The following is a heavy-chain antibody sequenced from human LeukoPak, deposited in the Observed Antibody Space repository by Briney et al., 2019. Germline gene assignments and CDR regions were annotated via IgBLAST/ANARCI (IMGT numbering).Heavy chain of an antibody. Sequence: PSQTLSLTCTVSGGSISSGGYYWSWIRQPPGKGLEWIGYIYYSGSTNYNPSLKSRVTISVDTSKNQFSLKLSSVTAADTAVYYCARRVLYYGSGSYFTVGPWGHFDYWGQGTLVTVSS. J-gene: IGHJ4*02. CDR1: GGSISSGGYY. V-gene: IGHV4-61*08. CDR2: IYYSGST. D-gene: IGHD3-10*01. CDR3: ARRVLYYGSGSYFTVGPWGHFDY.